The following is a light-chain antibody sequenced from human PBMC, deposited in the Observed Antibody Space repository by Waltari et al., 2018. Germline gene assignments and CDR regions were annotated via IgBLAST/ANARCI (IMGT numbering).Light chain of an antibody. Sequence: DIVLTQSPGTLSLSPGETATLFCRTSQSVTNNFLAWFQQKPGQVPRLLIFGVSSRATGVPDRFSGSGSGTDFTLTISRLQPEDFAVYYCQQSGDSHRAFGQGTRLEIK. CDR3: QQSGDSHRA. CDR1: QSVTNNF. V-gene: IGKV3-20*01. J-gene: IGKJ1*01. CDR2: GVS.